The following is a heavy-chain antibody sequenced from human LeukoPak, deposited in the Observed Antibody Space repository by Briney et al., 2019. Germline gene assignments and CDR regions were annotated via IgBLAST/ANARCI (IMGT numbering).Heavy chain of an antibody. V-gene: IGHV1-69*01. Sequence: SVTVSCTASGGTFSSYAISWVRQAPGQGLEWMGGIIPIFGTANYAQKFQGRVTITADESTSTVYMELSSLRSEDTAVYYCARTITSSSDFDYWGQGTLVTVSS. CDR1: GGTFSSYA. CDR3: ARTITSSSDFDY. CDR2: IIPIFGTA. J-gene: IGHJ4*02. D-gene: IGHD6-6*01.